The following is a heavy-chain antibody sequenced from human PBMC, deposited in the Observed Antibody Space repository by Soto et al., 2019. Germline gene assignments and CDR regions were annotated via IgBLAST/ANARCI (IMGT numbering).Heavy chain of an antibody. J-gene: IGHJ4*02. V-gene: IGHV1-18*01. D-gene: IGHD1-26*01. Sequence: QVPLVQSGAEVKEPGASVKVSCKTSGYTFPSYGISWVRQAPGQGLEWMGWISTYNGNTDYAPRFQGRVTMTTDTSTNTTYMELRRLTSDDTAVYYCARDTIIVVATPYFDYWGQGTRVTVSS. CDR1: GYTFPSYG. CDR2: ISTYNGNT. CDR3: ARDTIIVVATPYFDY.